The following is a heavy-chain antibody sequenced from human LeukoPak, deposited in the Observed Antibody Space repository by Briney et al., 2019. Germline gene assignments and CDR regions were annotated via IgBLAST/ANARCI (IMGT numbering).Heavy chain of an antibody. V-gene: IGHV3-69-1*01. J-gene: IGHJ4*02. CDR1: GFTFSDYA. CDR2: ISSSSYI. Sequence: PGGSLRLSCAASGFTFSDYAITWVRQTPGKGLEWVSSISSSSYIYYADSVKGRFTISIDNAKNSLYLQMNSLRAEDTAVYYCARGRGEGVTTGPFHYWGQGPLVPVSS. D-gene: IGHD4-17*01. CDR3: ARGRGEGVTTGPFHY.